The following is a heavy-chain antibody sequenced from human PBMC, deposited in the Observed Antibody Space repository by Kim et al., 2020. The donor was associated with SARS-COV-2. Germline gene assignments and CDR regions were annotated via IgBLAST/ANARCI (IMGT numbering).Heavy chain of an antibody. Sequence: SETLSLTCTVSGGSISSSSYYWGWIRQPPGKGLEWIGSIYYSGSTYYNPSLKSRVTISVDTSKNQFSLKLSSVTAADTAVYDCARQGARREVTIFGVVMDEDYYGMDVWGQGTTVTVSS. CDR1: GGSISSSSYY. J-gene: IGHJ6*02. CDR2: IYYSGST. CDR3: ARQGARREVTIFGVVMDEDYYGMDV. V-gene: IGHV4-39*01. D-gene: IGHD3-3*01.